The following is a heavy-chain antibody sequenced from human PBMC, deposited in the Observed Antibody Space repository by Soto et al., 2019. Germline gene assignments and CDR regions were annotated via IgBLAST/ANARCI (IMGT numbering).Heavy chain of an antibody. CDR2: IYYSGST. CDR1: GGSISSSSYY. Sequence: SDTLSLTCTVSGGSISSSSYYWGWIRQPPGKGLEWIGSIYYSGSTYYNPSLKSRVTISVDTSKNQFSLKLSSVTAADTAVYYCARRGSGSYSDYWGQGTLVTVSS. CDR3: ARRGSGSYSDY. J-gene: IGHJ4*02. V-gene: IGHV4-39*01. D-gene: IGHD3-10*01.